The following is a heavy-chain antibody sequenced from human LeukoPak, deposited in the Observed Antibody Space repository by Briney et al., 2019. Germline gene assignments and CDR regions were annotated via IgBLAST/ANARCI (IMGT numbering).Heavy chain of an antibody. CDR1: GFTFSNAW. D-gene: IGHD3-3*01. Sequence: GGSLRLSCAASGFTFSNAWMSWVRQAPGKGLEWVGRIKSKTDGGTTDYAAPVKGRFTISRDDSKNTLYLQMNSLKTEDTAVYYCTTYDFWTPNPPVDYWGQGTLVTVSS. V-gene: IGHV3-15*01. CDR3: TTYDFWTPNPPVDY. CDR2: IKSKTDGGTT. J-gene: IGHJ4*02.